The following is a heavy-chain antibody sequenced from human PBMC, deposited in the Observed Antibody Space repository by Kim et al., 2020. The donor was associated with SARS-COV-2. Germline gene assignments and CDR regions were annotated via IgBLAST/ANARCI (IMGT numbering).Heavy chain of an antibody. Sequence: ASVKVSCKASGYTFTSYDINWVRQATGQGLQWMGWMNPNSGITAYAPEFQGRVTMTRDKSISTVYMELRGLRSEDTAIYYCAREDDDRSVHATDLWGQGT. V-gene: IGHV1-8*01. CDR2: MNPNSGIT. D-gene: IGHD3-22*01. CDR3: AREDDDRSVHATDL. CDR1: GYTFTSYD. J-gene: IGHJ3*01.